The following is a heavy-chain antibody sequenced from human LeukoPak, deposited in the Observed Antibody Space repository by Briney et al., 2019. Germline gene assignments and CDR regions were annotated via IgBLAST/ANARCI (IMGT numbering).Heavy chain of an antibody. D-gene: IGHD4-23*01. V-gene: IGHV1-8*01. J-gene: IGHJ6*02. CDR2: MNPNSGNT. Sequence: WMGWMNPNSGNTGYAQKFQGRVTMTRNTSISTAYMELSSLRSEDTAVYYCARTSQAVVSGMDVWGQGTTVTVSS. CDR3: ARTSQAVVSGMDV.